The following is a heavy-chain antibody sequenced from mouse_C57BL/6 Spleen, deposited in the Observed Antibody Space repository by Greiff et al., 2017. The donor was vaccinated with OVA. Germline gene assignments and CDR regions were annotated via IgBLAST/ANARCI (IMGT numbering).Heavy chain of an antibody. J-gene: IGHJ4*01. CDR2: IYPGDGDT. Sequence: QVQLQQSGAELVKPGASVKISCKASGYAFSSYWMNWVKQRPGKGLEWIGQIYPGDGDTNYNGKFKGKATLTADKSSSTAYMQLSSLTSEDSAVYFCARWDGSSYGYYAMDYWGQGTSVTVSS. CDR3: ARWDGSSYGYYAMDY. CDR1: GYAFSSYW. V-gene: IGHV1-80*01. D-gene: IGHD1-1*01.